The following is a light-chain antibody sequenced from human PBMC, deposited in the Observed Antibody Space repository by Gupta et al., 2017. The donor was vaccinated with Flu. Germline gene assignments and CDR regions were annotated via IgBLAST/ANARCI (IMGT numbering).Light chain of an antibody. Sequence: DVVMTQSPLSLPVSLGQPASITCRSSESLIYSDGNTYLSWFQQRPGQSPRRLLFRVSYRDSGVPDRFSGSGSGTDFTLHISGVEADDVGIYYCMQTTNWPRTFGQGTXVEIK. CDR1: ESLIYSDGNTY. J-gene: IGKJ1*01. CDR2: RVS. CDR3: MQTTNWPRT. V-gene: IGKV2-30*01.